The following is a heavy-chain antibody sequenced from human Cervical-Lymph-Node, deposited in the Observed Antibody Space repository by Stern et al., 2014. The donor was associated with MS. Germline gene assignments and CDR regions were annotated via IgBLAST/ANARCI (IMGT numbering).Heavy chain of an antibody. J-gene: IGHJ1*01. CDR1: GDDFSTLA. V-gene: IGHV1-69*01. CDR3: AREPGVASDTYFQD. Sequence: VHLVESGAELKKPGASVKVSCRASGDDFSTLAISWVRQAPGQGLEWMGGIIPILGSSHDAHKFQDRVEIVADEFTTTVNLKISNLTSEDTAVYYCAREPGVASDTYFQDWGQGTLVTVSS. D-gene: IGHD2-21*01. CDR2: IIPILGSS.